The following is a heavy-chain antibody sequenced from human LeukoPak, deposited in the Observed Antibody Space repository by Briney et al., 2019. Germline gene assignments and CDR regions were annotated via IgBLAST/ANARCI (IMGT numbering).Heavy chain of an antibody. CDR2: INHSGSI. CDR3: ARGGGVRYSSSWYRYYFDY. D-gene: IGHD6-13*01. CDR1: GGSFSGYY. V-gene: IGHV4-34*01. Sequence: PSETLSLTCAVYGGSFSGYYWSWIRQPPGKGLEWIGEINHSGSINYNPSLKSRVTISVDTSKNQFSLKLSSVTAADTAVYYCARGGGVRYSSSWYRYYFDYWGQGTLVTVSS. J-gene: IGHJ4*02.